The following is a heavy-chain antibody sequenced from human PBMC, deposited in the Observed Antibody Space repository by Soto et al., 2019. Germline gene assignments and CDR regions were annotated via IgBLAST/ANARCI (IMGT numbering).Heavy chain of an antibody. CDR3: ARARYSSSSAGWLMAY. J-gene: IGHJ4*02. D-gene: IGHD6-6*01. CDR1: GGTFSSYA. Sequence: ASVKVSCKASGGTFSSYAISWVRQAPGQGLEWMGGIIPIFGTANYAQKFQGRVTITADESTSTAYMELSSLRSEDTAVYYCARARYSSSSAGWLMAYWGQGTLVTVSS. V-gene: IGHV1-69*13. CDR2: IIPIFGTA.